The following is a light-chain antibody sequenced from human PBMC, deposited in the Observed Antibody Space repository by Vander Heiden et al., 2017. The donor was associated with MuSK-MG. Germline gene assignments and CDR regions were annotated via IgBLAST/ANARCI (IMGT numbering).Light chain of an antibody. CDR1: SLPKQY. J-gene: IGLJ1*01. CDR3: QSADNSGHYV. V-gene: IGLV3-25*03. Sequence: SYELPQPPSVSVSPGQTARITCSGDSLPKQYAYWYQQKPGQAPVLVIYKDRERPSGIPERFSGSTSGTTVTLTISAVQAEDEADYFCQSADNSGHYVFGKGTKVTVL. CDR2: KDR.